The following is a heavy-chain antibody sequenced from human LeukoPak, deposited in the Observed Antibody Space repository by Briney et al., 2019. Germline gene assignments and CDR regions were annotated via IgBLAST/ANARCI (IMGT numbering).Heavy chain of an antibody. CDR2: ISAYNGNT. CDR3: AREVDTAMVSWFDP. J-gene: IGHJ5*02. V-gene: IGHV1-18*01. D-gene: IGHD5-18*01. Sequence: ASVKVSCKASGYTFTSYGICWVRQAPGQGLEWMGWISAYNGNTNYAQKLQGRVTMTTDTSTSTAYMELRSLRSDDTAVYYCAREVDTAMVSWFDPWGQGTLVTVSS. CDR1: GYTFTSYG.